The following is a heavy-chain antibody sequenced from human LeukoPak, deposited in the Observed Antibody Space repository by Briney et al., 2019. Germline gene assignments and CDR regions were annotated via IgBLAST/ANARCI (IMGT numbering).Heavy chain of an antibody. J-gene: IGHJ4*02. D-gene: IGHD3-16*02. CDR2: IRYDGSNK. V-gene: IGHV3-33*01. CDR1: GFTFSSYG. Sequence: PGGSLRLSCAASGFTFSSYGMHWVRQAPGKGLEWVAVIRYDGSNKYYADSVKGRFTISRDNSKNTLYLQMNSLRAEDTAVYYCARPTSYDYVWGSYRLDYWGQGTLVTVSS. CDR3: ARPTSYDYVWGSYRLDY.